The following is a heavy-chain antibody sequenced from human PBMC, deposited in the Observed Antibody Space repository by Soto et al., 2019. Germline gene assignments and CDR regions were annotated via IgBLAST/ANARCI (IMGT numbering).Heavy chain of an antibody. CDR1: GGSISSGGYS. CDR2: IYHSGST. CDR3: ARVAEWELCFDP. D-gene: IGHD1-26*01. J-gene: IGHJ5*02. Sequence: QLQLQESGSGLVKPSQTLSLTCAVSGGSISSGGYSWSWIRQPPGKGLEWIGYIYHSGSTYYNPSLKSRATKSVDRSKNQFSLKLSSVTAADTAVYYCARVAEWELCFDPWGQGTLVTVSS. V-gene: IGHV4-30-2*01.